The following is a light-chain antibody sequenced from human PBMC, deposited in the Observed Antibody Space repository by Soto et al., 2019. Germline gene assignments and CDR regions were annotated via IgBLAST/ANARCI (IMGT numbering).Light chain of an antibody. V-gene: IGLV1-44*01. J-gene: IGLJ3*02. CDR2: NNN. CDR1: RSNIGNNA. CDR3: PAWDDSLNARGV. Sequence: QSVLTQPPSASGTPGQRVTISCSGSRSNIGNNAVSWYQQLPGTAPKLLIYNNNQRPSGVPDRFSGSKSGTSASLAISGLQSEDEADYYCPAWDDSLNARGVFGGGTQLTVL.